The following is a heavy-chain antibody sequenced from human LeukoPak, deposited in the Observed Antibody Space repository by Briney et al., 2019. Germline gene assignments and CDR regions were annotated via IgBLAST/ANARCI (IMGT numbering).Heavy chain of an antibody. J-gene: IGHJ5*02. Sequence: GGSLRLSCAASGFTFSSYAMSWVRQAPGKGLEWVSAISGSGGSTYYADSVKGRFTISRDNSKNTLYLQMNSLRAEDKAAYYCAKHDYGDYRVNWFDPWGQGTLVTVSS. CDR3: AKHDYGDYRVNWFDP. CDR2: ISGSGGST. CDR1: GFTFSSYA. D-gene: IGHD4-17*01. V-gene: IGHV3-23*01.